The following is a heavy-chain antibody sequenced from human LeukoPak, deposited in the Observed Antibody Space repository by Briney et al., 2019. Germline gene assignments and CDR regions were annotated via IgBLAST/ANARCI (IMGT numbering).Heavy chain of an antibody. CDR2: IYTSGST. J-gene: IGHJ4*02. CDR3: AGEGVVVVAATHY. Sequence: SETLSLTCTVSGGSISSYYWSWIRQPAGKGLEWIGRIYTSGSTNYNPSLKNRVTMSVDTSKNQFSLKLSSVTAADTAVYYCAGEGVVVVAATHYWGQGTLVTVSS. D-gene: IGHD2-15*01. V-gene: IGHV4-4*07. CDR1: GGSISSYY.